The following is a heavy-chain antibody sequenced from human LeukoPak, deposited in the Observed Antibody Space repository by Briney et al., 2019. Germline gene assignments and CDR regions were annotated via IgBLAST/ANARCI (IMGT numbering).Heavy chain of an antibody. D-gene: IGHD3-22*01. J-gene: IGHJ1*01. CDR3: ATYSSLDRREFQF. CDR2: IKTDGSEK. CDR1: GFTFSNYW. Sequence: GGSLRLSCEGSGFTFSNYWMGWVRQAPGKGLQWVANIKTDGSEKYYVDSVKGRFTISRDNAKNSLYLQMNSLRAEDTAVYYCATYSSLDRREFQFWGQGTLVTVSS. V-gene: IGHV3-7*01.